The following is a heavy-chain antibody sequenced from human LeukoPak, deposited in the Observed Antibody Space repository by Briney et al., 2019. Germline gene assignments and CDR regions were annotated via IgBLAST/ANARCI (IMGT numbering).Heavy chain of an antibody. CDR3: AKGNQYCSSTSCYTESPFDY. Sequence: PGGSLRLSCAGSGLTFSDYHVHWVRQAPGKGLEWVAFVSKDGTNNYYADSVNGRFTVSRDNSKNTLYLQMNSLRAEDTAVYYCAKGNQYCSSTSCYTESPFDYWGQGTLVTVSS. D-gene: IGHD2-2*02. CDR1: GLTFSDYH. CDR2: VSKDGTNN. J-gene: IGHJ4*02. V-gene: IGHV3-30*04.